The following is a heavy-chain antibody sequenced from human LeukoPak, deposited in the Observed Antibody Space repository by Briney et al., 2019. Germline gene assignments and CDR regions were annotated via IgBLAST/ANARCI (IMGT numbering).Heavy chain of an antibody. V-gene: IGHV4-39*01. J-gene: IGHJ4*02. D-gene: IGHD5-12*01. CDR1: GGSISSSSYY. CDR3: ARQTSGYDPRDFDY. CDR2: IYYSGST. Sequence: QTSETLSLTCTVSGGSISSSSYYWGWIRQPPGKGLEWIGSIYYSGSTYYNLSLKSRVTISVDTSKNQSSLKLSSVTAADTAVYYCARQTSGYDPRDFDYWGQGTLVTVSS.